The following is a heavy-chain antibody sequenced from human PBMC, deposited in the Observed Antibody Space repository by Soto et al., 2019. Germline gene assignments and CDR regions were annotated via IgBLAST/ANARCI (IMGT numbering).Heavy chain of an antibody. V-gene: IGHV3-23*01. J-gene: IGHJ3*02. Sequence: EVQLLESGGGLVQPGGSLRLSCAASGFTFSSYAMSWVRQAPGKGLGWVSAISGSGGGTYYAASVKGRFTISRDNSKNTLYLHMNRLRAEDTAVYYCAKCMTTVTTSPFDIWGQGTRVTVSS. D-gene: IGHD4-17*01. CDR2: ISGSGGGT. CDR3: AKCMTTVTTSPFDI. CDR1: GFTFSSYA.